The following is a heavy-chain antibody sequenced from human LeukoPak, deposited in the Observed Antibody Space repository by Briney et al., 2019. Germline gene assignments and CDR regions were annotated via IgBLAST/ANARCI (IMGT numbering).Heavy chain of an antibody. J-gene: IGHJ5*02. V-gene: IGHV4-39*01. CDR1: GGSISSSSYH. CDR3: ARQGGITMIVVVPDWFDP. D-gene: IGHD3-22*01. CDR2: IYYSGST. Sequence: SETLSLTCTVSGGSISSSSYHWGWIRQPPGKGLEWIGSIYYSGSTYHNPSLESRVTISVDTSKNQFSLKLSSVIAADTAVYYCARQGGITMIVVVPDWFDPWGQGTLVTVSS.